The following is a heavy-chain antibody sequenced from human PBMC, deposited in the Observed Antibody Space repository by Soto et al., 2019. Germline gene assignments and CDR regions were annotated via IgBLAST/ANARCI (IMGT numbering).Heavy chain of an antibody. CDR2: ITGGGTGT. J-gene: IGHJ4*02. CDR3: AKGLINGRWYAED. D-gene: IGHD6-13*01. V-gene: IGHV3-23*01. Sequence: EVHLLESGGGLVHPGGSLRLSCGASGFTFSTCVMTWVRQAPGKGLEWVSCITGGGTGTHYADSVKGRFTISRDNSKNTMYLQMNNLRVEDTGVYYCAKGLINGRWYAEDWGQGTLVTVSS. CDR1: GFTFSTCV.